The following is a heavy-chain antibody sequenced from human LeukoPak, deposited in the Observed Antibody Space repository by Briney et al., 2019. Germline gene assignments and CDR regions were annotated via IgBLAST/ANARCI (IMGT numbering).Heavy chain of an antibody. J-gene: IGHJ5*02. Sequence: PSETLSLTCGVSGGSVSAYYWSWIRQSPGKGLRWIGEINLGGSTDYNPSLKSRVTISVDTSKNQFSLKLSSVTAADTAVYYCAREPGYCSGGSCYGGWFDPWGQGTLVTVSS. CDR1: GGSVSAYY. CDR3: AREPGYCSGGSCYGGWFDP. CDR2: INLGGST. D-gene: IGHD2-15*01. V-gene: IGHV4-34*01.